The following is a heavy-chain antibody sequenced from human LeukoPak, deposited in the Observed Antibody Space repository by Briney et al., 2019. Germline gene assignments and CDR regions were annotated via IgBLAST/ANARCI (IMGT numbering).Heavy chain of an antibody. CDR3: AKTTYYYDSSGFYRPGYFDY. CDR2: ISGSGGST. CDR1: GFTFSSYA. J-gene: IGHJ4*02. Sequence: GGSLRLSCAASGFTFSSYAMSWVRQAPGKGLEWVSAISGSGGSTYYADSVKGRFSISRDNSKNTLYLQMNSLRAGDTAVYYCAKTTYYYDSSGFYRPGYFDYWGQGTLVAVSS. D-gene: IGHD3-22*01. V-gene: IGHV3-23*01.